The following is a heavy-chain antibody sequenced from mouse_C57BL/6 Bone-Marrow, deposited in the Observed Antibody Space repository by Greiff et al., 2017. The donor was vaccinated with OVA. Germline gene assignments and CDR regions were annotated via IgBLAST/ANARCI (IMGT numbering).Heavy chain of an antibody. CDR1: GFNIKDDY. V-gene: IGHV14-4*01. CDR3: NWEYPYNYTMNY. Sequence: VQLQQSGAELVRPGASVKLSCTASGFNIKDDYMHWVKQRPEQGLEWIGWIDPENGDTEYAKKFQGKTTITADTSTNTAYLQLSSLTSEDTTVYYCNWEYPYNYTMNYWGQGATVTVSS. D-gene: IGHD5-1*01. CDR2: IDPENGDT. J-gene: IGHJ4*01.